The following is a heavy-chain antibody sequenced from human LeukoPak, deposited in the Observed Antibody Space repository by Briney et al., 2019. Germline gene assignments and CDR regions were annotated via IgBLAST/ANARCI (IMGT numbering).Heavy chain of an antibody. CDR1: GFTFSSYA. Sequence: GGSRRLSCAASGFTFSSYAMHWVRQAPGKGLEWVAVISYDGSNKYYADSVKGRFTISRDNSKNSLYLQMNSLRAEDTAVYYCARDLRATTSPGSPQYWGQGTLVTVSS. CDR3: ARDLRATTSPGSPQY. V-gene: IGHV3-30-3*01. J-gene: IGHJ4*02. D-gene: IGHD1-1*01. CDR2: ISYDGSNK.